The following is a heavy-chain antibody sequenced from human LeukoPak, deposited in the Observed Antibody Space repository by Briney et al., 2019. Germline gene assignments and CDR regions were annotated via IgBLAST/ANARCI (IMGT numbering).Heavy chain of an antibody. J-gene: IGHJ3*02. CDR3: ARVMTTATTWAFDI. D-gene: IGHD4-17*01. Sequence: SETLSLTCTVSGYSISSGYYWGWIRQPPGKGLEWIASIYHGGNTFYNPSLKSRVTISVDTPKYQFSLKLSSVTAADTAVYYCARVMTTATTWAFDIWGQGTMVTVSS. V-gene: IGHV4-38-2*02. CDR2: IYHGGNT. CDR1: GYSISSGYY.